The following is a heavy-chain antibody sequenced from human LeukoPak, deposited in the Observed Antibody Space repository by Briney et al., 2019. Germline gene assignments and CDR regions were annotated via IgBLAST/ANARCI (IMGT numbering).Heavy chain of an antibody. D-gene: IGHD5-18*01. CDR2: IYHSGST. V-gene: IGHV4-39*01. J-gene: IGHJ5*02. CDR1: GGSISSYY. Sequence: PSETLSLTCTVSGGSISSYYWGWIRQPPGKGLEWIGSIYHSGSTYYNPSLKSRVTISVDTSKNQFSLKLSSVTAADTAVYYCARSSYGYNWFDPWGQGTLVTVSS. CDR3: ARSSYGYNWFDP.